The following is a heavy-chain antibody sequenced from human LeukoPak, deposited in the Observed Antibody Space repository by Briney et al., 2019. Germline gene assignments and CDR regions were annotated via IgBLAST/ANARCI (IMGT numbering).Heavy chain of an antibody. CDR2: ISGDGGST. D-gene: IGHD6-13*01. J-gene: IGHJ4*02. CDR3: AKVPPYQGSSWTYFDY. V-gene: IGHV3-43*02. Sequence: GGSLRLSCAASGFTFDDYAMHWVRHAPGKGLEWVSLISGDGGSTYYADSVKGRFTISRDNSKNSLYLQMNSLRTEDTALYYCAKVPPYQGSSWTYFDYWGQGTLVTVSS. CDR1: GFTFDDYA.